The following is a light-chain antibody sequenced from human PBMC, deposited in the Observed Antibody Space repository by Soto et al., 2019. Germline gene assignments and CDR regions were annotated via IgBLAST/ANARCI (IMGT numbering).Light chain of an antibody. CDR2: ANN. Sequence: QSVLTQPPSVSGAPGQRVTISCTGTTSNLGAGYDVHWYRHLPGTAPKLLIYANNRRPSGVPDRVSGSKSGTSASLAITGLQAEDEADYYCQSYDSSLSAVVFGGGTKLTVL. CDR3: QSYDSSLSAVV. J-gene: IGLJ2*01. V-gene: IGLV1-40*01. CDR1: TSNLGAGYD.